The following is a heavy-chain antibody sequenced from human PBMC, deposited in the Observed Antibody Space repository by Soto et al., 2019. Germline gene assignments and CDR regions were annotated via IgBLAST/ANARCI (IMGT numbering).Heavy chain of an antibody. CDR2: IIPIFGTA. Sequence: QVQLVQSGAEVKKPGSSVKVSCKASGGTFSSYAISWVRQAPGQGLEWMGGIIPIFGTANYAQKFQGRVKITEDKSTSKDYMELSSMRSEDTAVYYCARDIRLWSGYRDRMDVWGQGTTVTVSS. CDR3: ARDIRLWSGYRDRMDV. D-gene: IGHD3-3*01. CDR1: GGTFSSYA. J-gene: IGHJ6*02. V-gene: IGHV1-69*06.